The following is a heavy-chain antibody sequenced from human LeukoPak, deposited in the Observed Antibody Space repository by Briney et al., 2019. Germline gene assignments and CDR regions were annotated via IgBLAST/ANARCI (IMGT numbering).Heavy chain of an antibody. D-gene: IGHD6-6*01. CDR1: GYTFTSYY. CDR3: ARGGITARPGLDTYYYYYMDV. V-gene: IGHV1-2*02. Sequence: ASVKVSCKASGYTFTSYYIHWVRQAPGQGLEWMGWINPNSGVTNYAQKFKGRVTMTSDSSKSTAYIDLSRLTSDDTALYYCARGGITARPGLDTYYYYYMDVWGKGTTVTVSS. J-gene: IGHJ6*03. CDR2: INPNSGVT.